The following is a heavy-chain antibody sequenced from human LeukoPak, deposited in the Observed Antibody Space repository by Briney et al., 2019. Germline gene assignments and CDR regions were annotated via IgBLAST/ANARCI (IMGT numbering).Heavy chain of an antibody. CDR3: TRSPDGVDY. D-gene: IGHD3-10*01. Sequence: GGSLRLSCAASGFTFSNYWMTWVRQAPGKGPEWVANIRQDGSEKYYLDSVKGRFTISRDNAKNSLYLEMNSLRAEDTAVYYCTRSPDGVDYWGQGTLVTVSS. V-gene: IGHV3-7*01. CDR2: IRQDGSEK. J-gene: IGHJ4*02. CDR1: GFTFSNYW.